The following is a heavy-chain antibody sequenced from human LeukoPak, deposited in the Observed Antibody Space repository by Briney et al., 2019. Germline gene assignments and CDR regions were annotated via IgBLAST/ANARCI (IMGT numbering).Heavy chain of an antibody. CDR3: AKDRYGGNSWYFDY. J-gene: IGHJ4*02. CDR2: ISGSGGTT. V-gene: IGHV3-23*01. Sequence: GSLRLSCAASGLSFSSYAMSWVRPAPGKGLEWVSGISGSGGTTDYADSVKGRFTISRDNSKNTLYLQMNSLRAEDTAVYYCAKDRYGGNSWYFDYWGQGTLVTVSS. CDR1: GLSFSSYA. D-gene: IGHD4-23*01.